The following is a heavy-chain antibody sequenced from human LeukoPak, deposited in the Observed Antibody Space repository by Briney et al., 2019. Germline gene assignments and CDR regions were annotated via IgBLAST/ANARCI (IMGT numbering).Heavy chain of an antibody. CDR2: ISYSGST. D-gene: IGHD3-22*01. CDR3: ARLGSSGQEFDY. V-gene: IGHV4-59*08. J-gene: IGHJ4*02. Sequence: SETLSLTCTVSGGSISSFHWSWIRQPPGKGLEWIGYISYSGSTNYNPSLKSRITISLDTSKNHFSLKLSSVTAADTAIYYCARLGSSGQEFDYWGQGPWSPSPQ. CDR1: GGSISSFH.